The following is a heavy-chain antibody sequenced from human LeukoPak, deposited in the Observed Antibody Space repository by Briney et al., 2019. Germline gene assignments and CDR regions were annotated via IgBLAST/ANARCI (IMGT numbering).Heavy chain of an antibody. V-gene: IGHV3-64*01. CDR3: ARDGVYCSGGSCYSVSAFDI. CDR2: ISSNGGST. J-gene: IGHJ3*02. D-gene: IGHD2-15*01. Sequence: GSLRLSCAASGFTFSSYARHWVRQAPGKGLEYVSAISSNGGSTYYANSVKGRFTISRDNSKNTLYLQMGSLRAEDMAVYYCARDGVYCSGGSCYSVSAFDIWGQGTMVTVSS. CDR1: GFTFSSYA.